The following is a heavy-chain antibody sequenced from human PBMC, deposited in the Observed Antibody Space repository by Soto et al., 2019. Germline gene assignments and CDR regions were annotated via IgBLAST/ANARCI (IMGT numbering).Heavy chain of an antibody. D-gene: IGHD4-17*01. J-gene: IGHJ4*02. CDR3: ARDVHADFRTDFDY. CDR2: ISGNGEII. V-gene: IGHV3-11*01. CDR1: GFTFSDYY. Sequence: GSLRLSCAASGFTFSDYYIHWIRRAPGKGLEWISYISGNGEIIQYAASARGRFTISRDNAENSVYLEMDSLRAEDTALYYCARDVHADFRTDFDYWGRGTLVTVSS.